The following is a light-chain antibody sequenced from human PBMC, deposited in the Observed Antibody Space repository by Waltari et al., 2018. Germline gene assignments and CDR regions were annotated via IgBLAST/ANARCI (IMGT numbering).Light chain of an antibody. V-gene: IGLV2-8*01. CDR1: TSDVGGYNS. J-gene: IGLJ2*01. CDR2: EVS. Sequence: QSALTQPPSASGSPGQSVPISCTGTTSDVGGYNSVSWYQQHPGKAPKLMIYEVSKRPSGVPDRFSGSKSGNTASLTASGLQAEDEADYYCSSYAGSNNLVFGGGTKLTVL. CDR3: SSYAGSNNLV.